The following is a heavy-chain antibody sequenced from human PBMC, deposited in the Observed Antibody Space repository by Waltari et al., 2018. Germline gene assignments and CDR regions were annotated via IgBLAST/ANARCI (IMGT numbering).Heavy chain of an antibody. CDR3: AKERSTGDAFDI. V-gene: IGHV3-30*18. Sequence: QVQLVESGGGEGQPGRCLGLACARSGSTLRRYGMHGVCQAPGKGLEWVAVIWYDGSNKYYADSVKGRFTIYRDNSKNTLYLQMNSLRAEDTAMYYCAKERSTGDAFDIWGQGTMVTVSS. CDR2: IWYDGSNK. CDR1: GSTLRRYG. D-gene: IGHD3-10*01. J-gene: IGHJ3*02.